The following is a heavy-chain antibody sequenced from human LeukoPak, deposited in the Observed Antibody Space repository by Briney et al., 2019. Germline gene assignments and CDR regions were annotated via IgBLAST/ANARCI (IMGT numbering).Heavy chain of an antibody. D-gene: IGHD5-12*01. CDR3: AEDDDSGYEFHY. Sequence: GGSLRLSCAAWGFTFSIYVMHCVRQAPGKGLVWVAVIWYDGSNKYYADSGKGRFTISRDNSKDTLYLQMNSVRAQDTPWYYCAEDDDSGYEFHYWGQGTLVTVSS. V-gene: IGHV3-33*06. CDR1: GFTFSIYV. J-gene: IGHJ4*02. CDR2: IWYDGSNK.